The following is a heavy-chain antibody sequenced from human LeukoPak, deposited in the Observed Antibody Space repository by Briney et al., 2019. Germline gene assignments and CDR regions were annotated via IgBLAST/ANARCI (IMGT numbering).Heavy chain of an antibody. Sequence: PGGSLRLSCAASGFTVSSNYMSWVCQAPGKGLEWVSVIYSGGSTYYADSVKGRFTISRDNSKNTLYLQMNSLRAEDTAVYYCARGGGDEYYYDSSGYPFDYWGQGTLVTVSS. J-gene: IGHJ4*02. CDR3: ARGGGDEYYYDSSGYPFDY. CDR1: GFTVSSNY. D-gene: IGHD3-22*01. CDR2: IYSGGST. V-gene: IGHV3-66*02.